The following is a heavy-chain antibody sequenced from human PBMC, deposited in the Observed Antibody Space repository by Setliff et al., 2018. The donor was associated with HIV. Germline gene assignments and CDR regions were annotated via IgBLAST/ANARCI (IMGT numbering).Heavy chain of an antibody. CDR3: ARGFRYYSGSRSFTTFDY. V-gene: IGHV1-8*03. Sequence: GASVKVSCKTSGYNFSGNDINWVRQATGQGLEWMGWVNPISENTASARKFQGRVVITTNISINTAYLELSGLRSDDTAVYFCARGFRYYSGSRSFTTFDYWGQGTLVTVSS. CDR1: GYNFSGND. D-gene: IGHD1-26*01. CDR2: VNPISENT. J-gene: IGHJ4*02.